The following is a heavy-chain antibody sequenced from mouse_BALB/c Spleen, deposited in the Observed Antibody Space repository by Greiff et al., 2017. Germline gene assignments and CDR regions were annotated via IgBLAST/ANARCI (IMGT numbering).Heavy chain of an antibody. Sequence: EVQLVESGGGLVKPGGSLKLSCAASGFTFSDYYMYWVRQTPEKRLEWVATISDGVSYTYYPASVKGRFTISRDNAKNNLYLQMSSLKSEDTTMYYCTSLYDYDAMDYWGQGTSVSVSS. V-gene: IGHV5-4*02. CDR2: ISDGVSYT. D-gene: IGHD2-3*01. J-gene: IGHJ4*01. CDR1: GFTFSDYY. CDR3: TSLYDYDAMDY.